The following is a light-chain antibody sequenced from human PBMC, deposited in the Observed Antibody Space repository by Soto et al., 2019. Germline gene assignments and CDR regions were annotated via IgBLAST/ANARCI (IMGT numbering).Light chain of an antibody. CDR1: QSISSN. Sequence: EIVMTQSPATLSVSPGERATLSCRASQSISSNLAWYQQKPGQAPRLLLYGASTRATGIPARFSGSGSGTEFTLTISSLQSEDFAIYYCQQYNNWLPLTFGGGTNVEI. CDR3: QQYNNWLPLT. CDR2: GAS. V-gene: IGKV3-15*01. J-gene: IGKJ4*01.